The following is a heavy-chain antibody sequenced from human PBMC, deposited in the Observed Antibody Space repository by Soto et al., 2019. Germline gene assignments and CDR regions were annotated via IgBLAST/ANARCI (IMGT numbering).Heavy chain of an antibody. CDR2: ISAYNGNT. Sequence: QVQLVQSGAEVKKPGASVKVSCKASGYTFTSYGISWVRQAPGQGLEWMGWISAYNGNTNYAQKFQGRVTMTTDTSPSTAYMGLRSLRSDDTAVYSCAGGGKYCSNGVCPFYGIDVWGQGTTVTVSS. D-gene: IGHD2-8*01. CDR3: AGGGKYCSNGVCPFYGIDV. V-gene: IGHV1-18*01. CDR1: GYTFTSYG. J-gene: IGHJ6*02.